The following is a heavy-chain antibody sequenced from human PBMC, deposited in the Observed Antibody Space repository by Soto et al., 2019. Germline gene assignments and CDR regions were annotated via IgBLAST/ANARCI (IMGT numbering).Heavy chain of an antibody. CDR3: AREAAITMIVVANGPLDY. Sequence: ASVKVSCKASGYTFTSYGISWVRQAPGQGLEWMGWISAYNGNTNYAQKLQGRVTMTTDTSTSTAYMELRSLRSDDTAVYYCAREAAITMIVVANGPLDYWGQGTLVTSPQ. CDR1: GYTFTSYG. J-gene: IGHJ4*02. V-gene: IGHV1-18*04. D-gene: IGHD3-22*01. CDR2: ISAYNGNT.